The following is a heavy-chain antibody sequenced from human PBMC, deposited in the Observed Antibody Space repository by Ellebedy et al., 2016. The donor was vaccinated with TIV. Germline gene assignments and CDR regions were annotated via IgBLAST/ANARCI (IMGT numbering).Heavy chain of an antibody. CDR1: GYTFTGYY. J-gene: IGHJ6*03. V-gene: IGHV1-2*02. Sequence: ASVKVSXKASGYTFTGYYMHWVRQAPGQGLEWMGWINPNSGGTNYAQKFQGRVTMTRDTSISTAYMELSRLRSDDTAVYYCARGSCSGGSCNDNNYYYYYMDVWGKGTTVTVSS. CDR3: ARGSCSGGSCNDNNYYYYYMDV. CDR2: INPNSGGT. D-gene: IGHD2-15*01.